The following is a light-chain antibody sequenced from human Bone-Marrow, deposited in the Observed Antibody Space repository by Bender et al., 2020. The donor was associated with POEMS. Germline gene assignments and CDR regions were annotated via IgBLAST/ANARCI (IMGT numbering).Light chain of an antibody. V-gene: IGLV3-1*01. CDR3: QAWDSSAVV. CDR2: ADN. CDR1: KLEDRY. J-gene: IGLJ2*01. Sequence: SYDLTQPPSVSVSPGQTATITCSGDKLEDRYVCWFQQKPGQSPVSVIYADNKRPSGIPERFSGSNSGNTATLTISGSQAMDEADYYCQAWDSSAVVIGGGTMLTVL.